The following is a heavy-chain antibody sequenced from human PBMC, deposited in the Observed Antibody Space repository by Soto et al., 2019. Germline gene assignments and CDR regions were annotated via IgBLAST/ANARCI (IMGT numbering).Heavy chain of an antibody. CDR2: ISYDGSNK. J-gene: IGHJ4*02. D-gene: IGHD3-22*01. Sequence: GGSLRLSCAASGFTFSSYAMHWVRQAPGKGLEWVAVISYDGSNKYYADSVKGRFTISRDNSKNTLYLQMNSLRAEDTAVYYCAVGSHSHSSGYSNPFDYWGQGTLVTVSS. CDR3: AVGSHSHSSGYSNPFDY. V-gene: IGHV3-30-3*01. CDR1: GFTFSSYA.